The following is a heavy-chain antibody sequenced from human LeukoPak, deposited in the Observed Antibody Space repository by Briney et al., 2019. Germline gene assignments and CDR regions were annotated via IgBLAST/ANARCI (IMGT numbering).Heavy chain of an antibody. CDR2: IYYSGST. V-gene: IGHV4-59*01. CDR1: GGSISSYY. CDR3: ARGGSYHAFDI. Sequence: SETQSLTCTVSGGSISSYYWSWIRQPPGKGLEWIGYIYYSGSTNYNPSLKSRVTISVDTSKNQFSLKLSSVTAADTAVYYCARGGSYHAFDIWGQGTMVTVSS. D-gene: IGHD3-16*01. J-gene: IGHJ3*02.